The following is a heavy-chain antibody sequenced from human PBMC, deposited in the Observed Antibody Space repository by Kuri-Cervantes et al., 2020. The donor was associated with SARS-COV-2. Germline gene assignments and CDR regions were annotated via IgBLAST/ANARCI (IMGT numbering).Heavy chain of an antibody. D-gene: IGHD6-13*01. CDR1: GYTFTSYA. Sequence: ASVKVSCKASGYTFTSYAMNWVRQALGQGLEWMGWINTNTGNPTYAQGFTGRFVFSLDASVSTAYLQISSLKASDTAMYYCARWGVGEQQLEQYYYYGMDVWGQGTTVTVSS. CDR2: INTNTGNP. CDR3: ARWGVGEQQLEQYYYYGMDV. J-gene: IGHJ6*02. V-gene: IGHV7-4-1*02.